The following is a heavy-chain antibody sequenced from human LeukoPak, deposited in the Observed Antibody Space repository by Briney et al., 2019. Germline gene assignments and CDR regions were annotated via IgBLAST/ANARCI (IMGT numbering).Heavy chain of an antibody. Sequence: GGSLRLSCAASGSTLSSYTMGWVRQAPGKGLGWVSTITTSDGNTYYADSVKGRFTVSRDNSKNTLFLQMNSLRAEDTAVYYCAKDGGLWVSAHWGDSWGRGTLVTVSS. J-gene: IGHJ4*02. CDR2: ITTSDGNT. CDR1: GSTLSSYT. D-gene: IGHD7-27*01. V-gene: IGHV3-23*01. CDR3: AKDGGLWVSAHWGDS.